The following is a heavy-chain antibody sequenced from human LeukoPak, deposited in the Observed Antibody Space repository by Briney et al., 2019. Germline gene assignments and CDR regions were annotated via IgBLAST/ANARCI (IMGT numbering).Heavy chain of an antibody. D-gene: IGHD2-2*01. CDR3: ASVYCSSTSCYGDFDY. J-gene: IGHJ4*02. CDR2: ISSSGSTI. Sequence: GGSLRLSCAASGFTSSDYYMSWIRQAPGKGLEWVSYISSSGSTIYYADSVKGRFTISRDNAKSSLYLQMNSLRAEDTAVYYCASVYCSSTSCYGDFDYWGQGTLVTVSS. CDR1: GFTSSDYY. V-gene: IGHV3-11*04.